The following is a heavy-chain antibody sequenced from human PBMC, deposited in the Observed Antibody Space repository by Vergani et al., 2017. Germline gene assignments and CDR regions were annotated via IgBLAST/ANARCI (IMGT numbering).Heavy chain of an antibody. J-gene: IGHJ4*02. CDR1: GGSISSYY. V-gene: IGHV4-59*01. Sequence: QVQLQESGPGLVKPSETLSLTCTVSGGSISSYYWSWIRQPPGKGLEWIGYIYYSGSTNYNPSLKSRVTISVDTSKNQFSLKLSSVTAADTAVYYCARVEGIAVAEIDYWGQGTLVTVSS. CDR3: ARVEGIAVAEIDY. CDR2: IYYSGST. D-gene: IGHD6-19*01.